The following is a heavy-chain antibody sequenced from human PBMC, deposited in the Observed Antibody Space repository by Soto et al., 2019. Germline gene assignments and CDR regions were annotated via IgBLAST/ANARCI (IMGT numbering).Heavy chain of an antibody. Sequence: VGSLRLSCAASGFTFSNAWMSWVRQAPGKGLEWVGRIKSKTDGGTTDYAAPVKGRFTISRDDSKNTLYLQMNSLKTEDTAVYYCTTDYAVAGGVHWGQGTLVTVSS. V-gene: IGHV3-15*01. D-gene: IGHD6-19*01. CDR1: GFTFSNAW. J-gene: IGHJ4*02. CDR2: IKSKTDGGTT. CDR3: TTDYAVAGGVH.